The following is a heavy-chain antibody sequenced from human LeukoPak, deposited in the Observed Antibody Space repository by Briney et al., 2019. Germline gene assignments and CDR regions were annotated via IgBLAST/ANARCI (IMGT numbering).Heavy chain of an antibody. V-gene: IGHV1-69*13. CDR3: ARLRSDGYNGIIDY. J-gene: IGHJ4*02. Sequence: SVKVSCKASGGTFSSYAISWVRQAPGQGLEWMGGIIPIFGTAHYAQRFQGRVTITADESTSTAYMELSSLRSEDTAVYYCARLRSDGYNGIIDYWGQGTLVTVSS. D-gene: IGHD5-24*01. CDR2: IIPIFGTA. CDR1: GGTFSSYA.